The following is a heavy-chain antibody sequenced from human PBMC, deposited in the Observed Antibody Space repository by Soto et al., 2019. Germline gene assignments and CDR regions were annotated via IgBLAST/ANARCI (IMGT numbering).Heavy chain of an antibody. CDR2: IRSKANSYAT. V-gene: IGHV3-73*01. D-gene: IGHD2-2*01. Sequence: PGGSLRLSCAASGFTFSGSAMHWVRQASGKGLEWVGRIRSKANSYATAYAASVKGRFTISRDGSKNTAYLQMNSLKTEDTAVYYCTRSVVVPAATWDYYGMDVWGQGTTVTVSS. CDR1: GFTFSGSA. CDR3: TRSVVVPAATWDYYGMDV. J-gene: IGHJ6*02.